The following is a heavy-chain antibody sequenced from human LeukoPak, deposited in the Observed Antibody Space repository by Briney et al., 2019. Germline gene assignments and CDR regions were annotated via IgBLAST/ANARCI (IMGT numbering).Heavy chain of an antibody. CDR3: ASSGSGYDYDNYYYYYMDV. V-gene: IGHV4-59*01. CDR1: GGSISSYY. CDR2: IYYSGST. Sequence: SETLSLTCTVSGGSISSYYWSWIRQPPGRGLEWIGYIYYSGSTNYSPSLKSRVTISVDTSKNQFSLKLSSVTAADTAVYYCASSGSGYDYDNYYYYYMDVWGKGTRSPSP. D-gene: IGHD5-12*01. J-gene: IGHJ6*03.